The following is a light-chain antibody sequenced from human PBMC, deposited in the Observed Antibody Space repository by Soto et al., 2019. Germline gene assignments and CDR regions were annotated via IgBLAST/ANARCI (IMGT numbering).Light chain of an antibody. CDR1: SSDVGGYGY. CDR2: DVT. CDR3: FSYAGDYTFV. Sequence: QSVLTQPRSVSGSPGQSVTISCTGTSSDVGGYGYVSWFQQHPGKAPKLMIYDVTTRPSGIPDRFSGSKSASTASLTISGLQAEDEADYYCFSYAGDYTFVFGSGTKVT. J-gene: IGLJ1*01. V-gene: IGLV2-11*01.